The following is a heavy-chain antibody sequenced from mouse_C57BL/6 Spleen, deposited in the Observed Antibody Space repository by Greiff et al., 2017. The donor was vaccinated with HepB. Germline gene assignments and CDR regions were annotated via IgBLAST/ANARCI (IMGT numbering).Heavy chain of an antibody. CDR3: TRDFYDGYYNAMDY. J-gene: IGHJ4*01. D-gene: IGHD2-3*01. Sequence: EVMLVESGEGLVKPGGSLKLSCAASGFTFSSYAMSWVRQTPEKRLEWVAYISSGGDYIYYADTVKGRFTISRDNARNTLYLQMSSLKSEDTAMYYCTRDFYDGYYNAMDYWGQGTSVTVSS. CDR1: GFTFSSYA. V-gene: IGHV5-9-1*02. CDR2: ISSGGDYI.